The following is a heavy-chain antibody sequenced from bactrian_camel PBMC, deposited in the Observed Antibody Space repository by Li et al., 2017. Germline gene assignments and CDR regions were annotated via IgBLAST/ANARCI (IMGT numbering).Heavy chain of an antibody. D-gene: IGHD3*01. CDR1: AFGLRGDY. CDR3: AADRRLRQSISLTGVPLAATLGY. V-gene: IGHV3S40*01. Sequence: VQLVESGGGLVQPGGSLRLSCVAPAFGLRGDYMAWVRQAPGKEREGVAAIDSFGATVYADSVKGRFTISKDKAKNTIYLQMNNLKPEDTAMYYCAADRRLRQSISLTGVPLAATLGYWGRGTQVTVS. J-gene: IGHJ6*01. CDR2: IDSFGAT.